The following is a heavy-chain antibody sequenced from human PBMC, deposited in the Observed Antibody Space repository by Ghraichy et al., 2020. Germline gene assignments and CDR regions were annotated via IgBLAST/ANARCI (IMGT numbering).Heavy chain of an antibody. J-gene: IGHJ5*02. CDR1: GFSFSSYW. CDR3: VRAPFEVVWGVRAKWFDI. V-gene: IGHV3-74*01. Sequence: GGSLRLSCAASGFSFSSYWMDWVRQAPGKGLVWVSHIKSDEITTTYADSVRGRFTIYRDNAKNTLHLQMTSLRVEDTAVYYCVRAPFEVVWGVRAKWFDIWGQGTLVTVSS. CDR2: IKSDEITT. D-gene: IGHD3-10*01.